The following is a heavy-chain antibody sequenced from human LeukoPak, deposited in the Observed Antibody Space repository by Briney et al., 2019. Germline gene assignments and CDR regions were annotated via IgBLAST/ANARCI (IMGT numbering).Heavy chain of an antibody. CDR1: GASISSHY. CDR3: ARDVTGDQSWFFDL. Sequence: SETLSLTCSVSGASISSHYWSWIRQPAGKGLEWTGRIHASGDTNYNPSLKSRVTMSVDTSKNQFSLKLSSVTAADTAVYYCARDVTGDQSWFFDLWGRGTLVTVSS. D-gene: IGHD7-27*01. J-gene: IGHJ2*01. V-gene: IGHV4-4*07. CDR2: IHASGDT.